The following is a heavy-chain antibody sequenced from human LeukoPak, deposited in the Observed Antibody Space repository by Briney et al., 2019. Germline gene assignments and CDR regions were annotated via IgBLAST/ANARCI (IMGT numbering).Heavy chain of an antibody. J-gene: IGHJ6*02. CDR3: ARDRDRSGYPYYYYGMDV. CDR1: GFTVSSNY. CDR2: ISSSSSYI. V-gene: IGHV3-21*01. Sequence: PGGSLRLSCAASGFTVSSNYMSWVRQAPGKGLEWVSSISSSSSYIYYADSVKGRFTISRDNAKNSLYLQMNSLRAEDTAVYYCARDRDRSGYPYYYYGMDVWGQGTTVTVSS. D-gene: IGHD3-22*01.